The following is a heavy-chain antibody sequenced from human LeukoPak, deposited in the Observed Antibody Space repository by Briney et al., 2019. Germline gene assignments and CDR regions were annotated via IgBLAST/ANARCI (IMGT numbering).Heavy chain of an antibody. V-gene: IGHV5-51*01. CDR1: GYSFTSYW. J-gene: IGHJ4*02. Sequence: GESLKISCKGSGYSFTSYWIGWVRQMPGKGLEWMGIIDPSDSETRYTPSFQGQVTISADKSLSTAYLQWNSLKASDTAMYYCARQTAMGRSGDYWGQGTLVIVS. D-gene: IGHD5-18*01. CDR2: IDPSDSET. CDR3: ARQTAMGRSGDY.